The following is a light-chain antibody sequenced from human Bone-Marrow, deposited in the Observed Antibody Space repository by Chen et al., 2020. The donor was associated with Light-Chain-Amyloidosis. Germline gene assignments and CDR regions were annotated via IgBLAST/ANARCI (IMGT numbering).Light chain of an antibody. J-gene: IGLJ3*02. V-gene: IGLV2-11*01. CDR2: DVS. Sequence: QSPLPQPRSPSGSPGQSVTISCSGTSRDVAGYDSVSWYQQYPGKAPTLMIYDVSKRPSGVPDRFSASKSGNTASLTISGLQDEDEADYYCSSYTSSSTLVFGGGTKLTVL. CDR1: SRDVAGYDS. CDR3: SSYTSSSTLV.